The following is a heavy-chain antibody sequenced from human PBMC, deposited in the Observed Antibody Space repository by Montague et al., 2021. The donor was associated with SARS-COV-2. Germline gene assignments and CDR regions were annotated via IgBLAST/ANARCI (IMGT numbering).Heavy chain of an antibody. V-gene: IGHV4-34*01. CDR1: GGSFSGCL. CDR3: ASGGSSSSGVF. Sequence: SETLSLTCAVSGGSFSGCLWSWIRQPPGKGLEWIGQVNLSGNTNXXPSLMSRVTISVDMSKSQFSLTLSSVTAADTAVYYCASGGSSSSGVFWGQGTLVTVSS. CDR2: VNLSGNT. J-gene: IGHJ1*01. D-gene: IGHD6-6*01.